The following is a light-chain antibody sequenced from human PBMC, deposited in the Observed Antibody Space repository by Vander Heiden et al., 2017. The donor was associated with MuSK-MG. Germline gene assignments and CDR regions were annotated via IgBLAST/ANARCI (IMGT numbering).Light chain of an antibody. CDR2: WAS. J-gene: IGKJ4*01. CDR1: QSVLYSSNNKNY. Sequence: SCKSSQSVLYSSNNKNYLAWYQQKPGQPPKLLIYWASTRESGVPDRFSGSGSGTDFTHTISSLQAEDVAVYYCQQYYSTPLAFGGGTKVEIK. CDR3: QQYYSTPLA. V-gene: IGKV4-1*01.